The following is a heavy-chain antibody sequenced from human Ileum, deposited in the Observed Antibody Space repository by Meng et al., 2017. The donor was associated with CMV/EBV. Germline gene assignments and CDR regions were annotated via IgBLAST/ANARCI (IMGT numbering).Heavy chain of an antibody. CDR1: LPTPGVG. CDR3: AHSGTYHDFWSGDRHYFDY. V-gene: IGHV2-5*01. Sequence: LPTPGVGVGWVRQPPGEALEWLALFYWPDDRRYNPSLKSRLTITKDTSKNQVVLTMTNMDPVDTATYYCAHSGTYHDFWSGDRHYFDYWGQGTLVTVSS. J-gene: IGHJ4*02. CDR2: FYWPDDR. D-gene: IGHD3-3*01.